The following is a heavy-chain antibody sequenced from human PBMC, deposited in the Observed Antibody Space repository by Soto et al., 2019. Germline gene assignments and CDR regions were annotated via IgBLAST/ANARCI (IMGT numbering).Heavy chain of an antibody. CDR1: GYTFTSYY. D-gene: IGHD3-22*01. V-gene: IGHV1-46*01. J-gene: IGHJ4*02. CDR3: ARDLGDSRGYVALDF. Sequence: GASVKVSCKASGYTFTSYYMHWVRQAPGQGLEWMGIINPRTGSTTYAQKFQGRGTMTRDTSTSTIYMELSSLRSEDTAVYYCARDLGDSRGYVALDFWGQGTLVTVSS. CDR2: INPRTGST.